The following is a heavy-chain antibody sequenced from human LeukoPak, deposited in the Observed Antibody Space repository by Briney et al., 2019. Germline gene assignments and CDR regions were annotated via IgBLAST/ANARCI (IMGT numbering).Heavy chain of an antibody. CDR2: INHSGST. CDR1: GGSFSGHY. J-gene: IGHJ5*02. Sequence: SETLSLTCAVYGGSFSGHYWSWIRQPPGKGLEWIGEINHSGSTNYNPSLKSRVTISVDTSKNQFSLKLSSVTAADTAVYYCARALRGCSGGSCRKNWFDPWGQGTLVTVSS. V-gene: IGHV4-34*01. D-gene: IGHD2-15*01. CDR3: ARALRGCSGGSCRKNWFDP.